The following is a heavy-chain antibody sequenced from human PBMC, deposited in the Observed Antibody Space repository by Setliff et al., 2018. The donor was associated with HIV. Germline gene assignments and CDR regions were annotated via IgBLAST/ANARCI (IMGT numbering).Heavy chain of an antibody. J-gene: IGHJ5*02. D-gene: IGHD2-8*01. CDR3: AALSLRTNTVYGIISTRFDP. V-gene: IGHV3-30*04. CDR2: ISYDGSNK. Sequence: PGGSLRLSCAASGFFFSNYAMHWVRQAPGKGLEWVAVISYDGSNKYYADSVKGRFTISRDNSKNTLSLQMNSLRAEDTTVYYCAALSLRTNTVYGIISTRFDPWGQGTLVTVSS. CDR1: GFFFSNYA.